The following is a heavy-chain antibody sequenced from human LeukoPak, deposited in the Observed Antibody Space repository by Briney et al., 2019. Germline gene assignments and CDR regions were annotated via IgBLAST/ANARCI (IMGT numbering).Heavy chain of an antibody. Sequence: PGGSLRLSCAASGFTFDDYAMHWVRQAPGKGLEWVSGISWNSGSIGYADSVKGRFTISRDNAKNSLYLQMNSLRAKDTALYYCAKVLSDGYDILTGSLGVYDAFDIWGQGTMVTVSS. J-gene: IGHJ3*02. V-gene: IGHV3-9*01. CDR1: GFTFDDYA. CDR3: AKVLSDGYDILTGSLGVYDAFDI. D-gene: IGHD3-9*01. CDR2: ISWNSGSI.